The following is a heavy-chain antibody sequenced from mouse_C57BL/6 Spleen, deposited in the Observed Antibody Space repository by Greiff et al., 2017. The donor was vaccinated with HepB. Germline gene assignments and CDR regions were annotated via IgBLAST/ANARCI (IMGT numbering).Heavy chain of an antibody. V-gene: IGHV1-69*01. CDR3: ARGGLPYFDY. D-gene: IGHD2-4*01. J-gene: IGHJ2*01. CDR2: IGPSDSYT. CDR1: GYTFTSYW. Sequence: VQLQQPGAELVMPGASVKLSCKASGYTFTSYWMHWVKQRPGQGLEWIGEIGPSDSYTNYNQKFKGKSTLTVDKSSSTAYMQLSSLTSEDSAVYYCARGGLPYFDYWGQGTTLTVSS.